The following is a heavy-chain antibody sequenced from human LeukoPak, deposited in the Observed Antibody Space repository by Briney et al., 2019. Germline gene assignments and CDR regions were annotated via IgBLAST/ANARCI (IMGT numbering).Heavy chain of an antibody. CDR1: GFTFSSYW. Sequence: GGSLRLPCAASGFTFSSYWMSWVRQAPGKGLEWVANIKQDGSEKYYVDSVKGRFTISRDNAKNSLYLQMNSLRAEDTAVYYCARAGGSGYDDYWGQGTLVTVSS. V-gene: IGHV3-7*01. J-gene: IGHJ4*02. CDR2: IKQDGSEK. D-gene: IGHD5-12*01. CDR3: ARAGGSGYDDY.